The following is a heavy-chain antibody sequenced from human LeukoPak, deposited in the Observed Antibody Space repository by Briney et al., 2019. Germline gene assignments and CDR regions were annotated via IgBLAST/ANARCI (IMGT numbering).Heavy chain of an antibody. Sequence: GGSLRLSCAASGFTFSSYGMHWVRQAPGKGLEWVAVISYDGSNKYYADSVKGRFTISRDNSKNTLYLQMNSLRAEDTAVYYCAEGVDSSGWGVGYWGQGTLVTVSS. J-gene: IGHJ4*02. CDR2: ISYDGSNK. CDR1: GFTFSSYG. D-gene: IGHD6-19*01. V-gene: IGHV3-30*18. CDR3: AEGVDSSGWGVGY.